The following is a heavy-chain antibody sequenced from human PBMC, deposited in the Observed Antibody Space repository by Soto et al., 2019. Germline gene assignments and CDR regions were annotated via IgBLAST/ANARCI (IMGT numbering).Heavy chain of an antibody. CDR3: ARGGVIQLWSNWFDP. V-gene: IGHV4-30-4*01. Sequence: PSETLSLTCTVSGGSISSGDYYWSWIRQPPGKGLEWIGYIYYSGSTYYNPSLKSRVTISVDTSKNQFSLKLSSVTAADTAVYYCARGGVIQLWSNWFDPWGQGTLVTVSS. CDR1: GGSISSGDYY. J-gene: IGHJ5*02. CDR2: IYYSGST. D-gene: IGHD5-18*01.